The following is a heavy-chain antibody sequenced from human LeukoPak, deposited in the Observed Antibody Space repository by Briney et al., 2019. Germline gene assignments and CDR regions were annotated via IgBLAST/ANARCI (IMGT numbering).Heavy chain of an antibody. D-gene: IGHD6-13*01. CDR1: GFTFSSYA. CDR2: ISGSGGST. Sequence: GGSLRLSCAASGFTFSSYAMSWVRQAPGKGLEWVSGISGSGGSTYYADSVKGRFTISRDNSKNTLYLQMNSLRVEDTAVYYCAKGHIAAAGKDYYYYGMDVWGQGTTVTVSS. V-gene: IGHV3-23*01. J-gene: IGHJ6*02. CDR3: AKGHIAAAGKDYYYYGMDV.